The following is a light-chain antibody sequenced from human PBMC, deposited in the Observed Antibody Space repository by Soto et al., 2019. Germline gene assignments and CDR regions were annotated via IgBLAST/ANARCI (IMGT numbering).Light chain of an antibody. Sequence: AIRMTQSPHSFSASTRDRVTITCRANQGILSNSPCNNKKPGKSSKLLIYSASTFQSGVSTRFSHSRSETDFTLTLPWLPSEDVATSKWEQYYSYLTFGGGTKVDIK. CDR1: QGILSN. V-gene: IGKV1-8*01. J-gene: IGKJ4*01. CDR2: SAS. CDR3: EQYYSYLT.